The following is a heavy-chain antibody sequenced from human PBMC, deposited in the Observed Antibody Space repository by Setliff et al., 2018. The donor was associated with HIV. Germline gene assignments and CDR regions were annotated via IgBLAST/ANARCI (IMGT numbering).Heavy chain of an antibody. CDR3: AGRAEDLAINPPSFDYYFDY. V-gene: IGHV1-2*02. CDR1: GYRFTDFY. D-gene: IGHD3-9*01. J-gene: IGHJ4*02. Sequence: ASVKVSCKTFGYRFTDFYVNWVRQAPGQGLEWMGWINPKSGATKNAQKFQGRVTMTRDTSISTVYMELSSLRSDDTALYFCAGRAEDLAINPPSFDYYFDYWGQGTPVTVSS. CDR2: INPKSGAT.